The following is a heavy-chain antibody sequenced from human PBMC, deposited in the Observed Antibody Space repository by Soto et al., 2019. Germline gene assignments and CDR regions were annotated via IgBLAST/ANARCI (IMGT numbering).Heavy chain of an antibody. V-gene: IGHV1-18*01. J-gene: IGHJ4*02. CDR3: ATSDIVATITLGY. Sequence: QVQLVQSGAEVKKPGASVKVSCKASGYTFTSYGISWVRQAPGQGLEWMGWFSAYNGNTNYAQKLQGRVTMTTDTSTSTAYVELRSLRSDDTPVYYCATSDIVATITLGYWGQGTLVTVSS. CDR2: FSAYNGNT. D-gene: IGHD5-12*01. CDR1: GYTFTSYG.